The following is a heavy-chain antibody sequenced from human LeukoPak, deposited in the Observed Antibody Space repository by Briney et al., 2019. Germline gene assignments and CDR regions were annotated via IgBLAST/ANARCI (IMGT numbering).Heavy chain of an antibody. Sequence: GASVKVSCKASGGTFSSYAISWVRQAPGQGLEWMGRIIPILGIANYAQKFQGRVTITADKSTSTAYMELSSLRSEDTAVYYCARGVYGSGSYWQIDYWGQGTLVTVSS. J-gene: IGHJ4*02. V-gene: IGHV1-69*04. CDR3: ARGVYGSGSYWQIDY. CDR1: GGTFSSYA. CDR2: IIPILGIA. D-gene: IGHD3-10*01.